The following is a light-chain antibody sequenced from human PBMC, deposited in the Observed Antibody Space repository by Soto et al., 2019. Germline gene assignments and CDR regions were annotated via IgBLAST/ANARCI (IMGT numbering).Light chain of an antibody. Sequence: QSALTQPASLSGSPGQSITISCTGTSSDVGRYNYVSWYQQHPGKAPKLLIYDVTNRPSGVSNRFSGSKSGNTASLTISGLQAEDEADFYCSSYTTSSTYVFGTGTKVTV. V-gene: IGLV2-14*01. CDR2: DVT. CDR1: SSDVGRYNY. J-gene: IGLJ1*01. CDR3: SSYTTSSTYV.